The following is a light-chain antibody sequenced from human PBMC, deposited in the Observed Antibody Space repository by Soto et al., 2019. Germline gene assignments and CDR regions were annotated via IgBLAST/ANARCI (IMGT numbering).Light chain of an antibody. J-gene: IGLJ1*01. CDR1: KNDIGVYDF. CDR2: EVV. V-gene: IGLV2-8*01. Sequence: QSVLTLPPSASGSPEQSVTISCTGTKNDIGVYDFVSWYQHHPGKAPSLIIYEVVQRPSGVPDRFSGSKSGNTASLTVSGLQAADEADYYCSSYTLTSTLYVFGTGTRSPX. CDR3: SSYTLTSTLYV.